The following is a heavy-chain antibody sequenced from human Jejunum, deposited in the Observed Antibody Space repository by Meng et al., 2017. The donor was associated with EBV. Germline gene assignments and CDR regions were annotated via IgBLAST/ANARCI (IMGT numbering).Heavy chain of an antibody. Sequence: HRQESGPGLVKPSETLSLTCTVSGGSVNSGNVYWSWIRQPPGKGLEWIGYIYYSGSTNYIPSLKSRVTISLDTSKNQFSLKLSSVTAADTAVYYCAGLRYSGYDRAFDYWGQGALVTVSS. CDR1: GGSVNSGNVY. D-gene: IGHD5-12*01. CDR2: IYYSGST. J-gene: IGHJ4*02. V-gene: IGHV4-61*01. CDR3: AGLRYSGYDRAFDY.